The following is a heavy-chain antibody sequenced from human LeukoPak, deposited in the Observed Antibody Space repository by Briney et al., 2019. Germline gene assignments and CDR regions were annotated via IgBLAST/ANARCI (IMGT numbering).Heavy chain of an antibody. V-gene: IGHV2-5*02. CDR2: IYWDDDR. J-gene: IGHJ4*02. CDR1: GFSLSTRGVG. Sequence: DSGPTLVNPTQTLTLTCTFSGFSLSTRGVGVGWTRHPPGRALEWLALIYWDDDRRYSPSLKSRLTITKDTSRNQVVLTMTNMDPVDTATYFCAHRKNYYDSSVFDNWGQGTLVTVSS. CDR3: AHRKNYYDSSVFDN. D-gene: IGHD3-22*01.